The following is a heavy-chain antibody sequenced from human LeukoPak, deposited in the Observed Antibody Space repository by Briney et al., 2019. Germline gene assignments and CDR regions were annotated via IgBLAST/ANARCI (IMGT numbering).Heavy chain of an antibody. CDR3: AKEPQGYYDSSGYYGPKGYFQH. CDR2: ISFDGSDK. D-gene: IGHD3-22*01. V-gene: IGHV3-30*18. CDR1: GFTFSDYD. J-gene: IGHJ1*01. Sequence: GGSLRLSCADSGFTFSDYDMHWVRQAPGKGLEWVAIISFDGSDKYYADSVTGRFTISRDNSKNTLYLQMNSLRAEDTAVYYCAKEPQGYYDSSGYYGPKGYFQHWGQGTLVTVSS.